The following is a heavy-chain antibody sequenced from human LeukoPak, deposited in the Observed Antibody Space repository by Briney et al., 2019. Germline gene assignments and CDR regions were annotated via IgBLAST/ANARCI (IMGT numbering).Heavy chain of an antibody. Sequence: GRSLRLSCAASGFTFSSYAMHWVRQAPGKGLEWVAVISYDGSNKYYADSVKGRFTISGDNSKNTLYLQMNSLRAEDTAVYYCARGFTTPWGQGTLVTVSS. CDR3: ARGFTTP. V-gene: IGHV3-30-3*01. D-gene: IGHD1-1*01. CDR2: ISYDGSNK. J-gene: IGHJ5*02. CDR1: GFTFSSYA.